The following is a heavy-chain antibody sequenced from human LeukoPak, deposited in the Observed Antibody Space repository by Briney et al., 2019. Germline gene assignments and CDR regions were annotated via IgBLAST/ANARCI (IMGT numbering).Heavy chain of an antibody. V-gene: IGHV3-7*01. J-gene: IGHJ4*02. CDR2: IKQDGSDK. CDR1: GFTFSSYW. CDR3: AIIPRAAAGPSARSPFHY. Sequence: GSLRLSCEVSGFTFSSYWMNWDRQAPGKGLEWVANIKQDGSDKYYVDSVKGRFTISRDNAKNSLYLQMNSLRAEDTAVYYCAIIPRAAAGPSARSPFHYWGQGTLVTVSS. D-gene: IGHD6-13*01.